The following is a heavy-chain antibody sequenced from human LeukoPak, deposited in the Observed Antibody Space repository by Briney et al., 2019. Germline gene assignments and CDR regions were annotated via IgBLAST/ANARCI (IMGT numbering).Heavy chain of an antibody. CDR3: VRDRVAYYCDSSSYPDY. CDR2: ISSSSSYI. Sequence: GGSLRLSCAASGFTFSSYSMNWVRQAPGKGLEWVSSISSSSSYIYYADSVKGRFTISRDNAKNSLYLQMNTLRAEDTAVYYCVRDRVAYYCDSSSYPDYWGQGTLVT. J-gene: IGHJ4*02. V-gene: IGHV3-21*01. CDR1: GFTFSSYS. D-gene: IGHD3-22*01.